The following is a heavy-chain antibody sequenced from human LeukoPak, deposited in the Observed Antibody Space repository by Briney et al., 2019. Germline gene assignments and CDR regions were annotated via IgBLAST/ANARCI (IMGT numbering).Heavy chain of an antibody. CDR1: GFTFSSYA. D-gene: IGHD2-2*01. CDR2: ISGSGGST. J-gene: IGHJ3*02. V-gene: IGHV3-23*01. Sequence: PGGSLRLSCAASGFTFSSYAMSWVRQAPGKGLEWVSAISGSGGSTYCADSVKGRFTISRDNSKNTLYLQMNSLRAEDTAVYYCAKGDCSSTSCYGAFDIWGQGTMVTVSS. CDR3: AKGDCSSTSCYGAFDI.